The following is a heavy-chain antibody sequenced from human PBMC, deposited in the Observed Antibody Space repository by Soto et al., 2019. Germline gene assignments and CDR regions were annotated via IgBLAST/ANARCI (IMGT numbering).Heavy chain of an antibody. Sequence: QVHLVQSGAEVKKPGASVKVSCKGSGYAFTTYGITWVRQAPGQGLEWRGWISAQNGNTNYAQKLQGRVTATRDTSTSTAYMELRSLRSDDTAVYYCARGRYGDYWGQGALVTVSS. CDR1: GYAFTTYG. V-gene: IGHV1-18*01. CDR2: ISAQNGNT. D-gene: IGHD1-1*01. CDR3: ARGRYGDY. J-gene: IGHJ4*02.